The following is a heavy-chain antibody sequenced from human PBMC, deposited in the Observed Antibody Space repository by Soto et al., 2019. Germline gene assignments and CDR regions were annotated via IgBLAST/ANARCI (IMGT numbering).Heavy chain of an antibody. CDR2: ISYDGSNE. CDR3: AREIGEWLLPDLDY. V-gene: IGHV3-30-3*01. J-gene: IGHJ4*02. CDR1: GFTFSRFA. Sequence: LRLSCAASGFTFSRFAMHWVRQAPGKGLEWVAIISYDGSNEYYADSVKGRFTISRDNSKNTMYLQMDSLRTDDTALYYCAREIGEWLLPDLDYWGQGTLVTVSS. D-gene: IGHD3-22*01.